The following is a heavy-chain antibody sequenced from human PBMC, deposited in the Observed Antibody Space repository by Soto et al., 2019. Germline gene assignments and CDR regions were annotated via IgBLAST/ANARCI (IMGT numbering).Heavy chain of an antibody. CDR3: ATVPKFQRDPTRLYY. D-gene: IGHD3-22*01. CDR1: GYAFTSYD. CDR2: MNPNSGNT. V-gene: IGHV1-8*01. Sequence: ASVKVSCKASGYAFTSYDINWVRQATGQGLEWMGWMNPNSGNTGYAQKFQGRVTMTRNTSISTAYMELSSLRSEDTAVYYCATVPKFQRDPTRLYYWGQGTLVTVSS. J-gene: IGHJ4*02.